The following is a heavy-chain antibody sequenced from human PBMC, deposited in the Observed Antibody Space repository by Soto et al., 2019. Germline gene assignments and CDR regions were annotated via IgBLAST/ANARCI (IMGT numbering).Heavy chain of an antibody. CDR2: IKQDGSEK. V-gene: IGHV3-7*01. Sequence: HPGGSLRLSCAASGFTFSSYWMSWVRQAPGKGLEWVANIKQDGSEKYYVDSVKGRFTISRDNAKNSLYLQMNSLRAEDTAVYYCARVIWVSWNAFDIWGQGTMVTVSS. D-gene: IGHD2-8*01. CDR3: ARVIWVSWNAFDI. CDR1: GFTFSSYW. J-gene: IGHJ3*02.